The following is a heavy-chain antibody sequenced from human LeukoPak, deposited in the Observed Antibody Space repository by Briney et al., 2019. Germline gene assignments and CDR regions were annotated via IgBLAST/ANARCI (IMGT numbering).Heavy chain of an antibody. D-gene: IGHD4-17*01. CDR3: AREREGPYGYLDY. V-gene: IGHV4-61*02. CDR2: IYVSGST. CDR1: GVSISSASYY. J-gene: IGHJ4*02. Sequence: MPSETLSLTCTVSGVSISSASYYWSWIRQPAGKGLEWIVRIYVSGSTNYKSSLKSRVTISLDTSKNQFSLKLSSVTAADTAVYYCAREREGPYGYLDYWGQGTLVIVSS.